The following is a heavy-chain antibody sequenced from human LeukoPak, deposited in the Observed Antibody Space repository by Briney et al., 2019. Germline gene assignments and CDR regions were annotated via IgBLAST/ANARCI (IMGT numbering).Heavy chain of an antibody. Sequence: PSETLSLTCSASGASTSRGYWSWIRQSPGRTLEWIGHIYDGRDTKYNPSLTSRVTISVDTSRNQFSLSLTSVTAAHAAIYYCAQTTGWPGYDFWGPGALVTVSS. CDR3: AQTTGWPGYDF. D-gene: IGHD6-19*01. CDR2: IYDGRDT. V-gene: IGHV4-59*08. J-gene: IGHJ4*02. CDR1: GASTSRGY.